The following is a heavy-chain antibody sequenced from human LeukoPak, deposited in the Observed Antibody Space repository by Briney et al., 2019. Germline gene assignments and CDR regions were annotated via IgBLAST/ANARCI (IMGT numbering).Heavy chain of an antibody. CDR3: AEGIYSSSLDY. D-gene: IGHD6-13*01. V-gene: IGHV3-48*01. CDR1: GFTFSSYS. CDR2: ISSSSSTI. J-gene: IGHJ4*02. Sequence: GGSLRLSCAASGFTFSSYSMNWVRQAPGKGLEWVSYISSSSSTIYYADSVKGRFTISRDNAKNSLYLQMNSLRAEDTAVYYCAEGIYSSSLDYWGQGTLVTVSS.